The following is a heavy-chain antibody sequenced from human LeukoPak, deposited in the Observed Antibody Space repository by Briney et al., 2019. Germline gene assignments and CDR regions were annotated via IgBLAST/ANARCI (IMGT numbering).Heavy chain of an antibody. V-gene: IGHV4-34*01. CDR1: GGSFSGYY. CDR3: ARIASWIQLWFWFDP. D-gene: IGHD5-18*01. CDR2: INHSGST. J-gene: IGHJ5*02. Sequence: PSETLSLTCAVYGGSFSGYYWSWIRQPPGKGLEWIGEINHSGSTNYNPSLKSRVTISVDTSKNQFSLKLSSVTAADTAVYYCARIASWIQLWFWFDPWGQGTLVTVSS.